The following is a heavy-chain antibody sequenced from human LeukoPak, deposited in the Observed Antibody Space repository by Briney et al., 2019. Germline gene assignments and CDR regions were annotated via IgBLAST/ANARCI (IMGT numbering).Heavy chain of an antibody. D-gene: IGHD7-27*01. CDR3: ARDLAWGAFDY. Sequence: PGRSLRLSCAASGFTFSNHGMNWVRQAPGKGPEWLSGISPRGGGTYYTDSVKGRFTISRDDSKSTLSLQMNSLRVEDTAVYYCARDLAWGAFDYWGQGTLVSVSS. CDR1: GFTFSNHG. J-gene: IGHJ4*02. V-gene: IGHV3-23*01. CDR2: ISPRGGGT.